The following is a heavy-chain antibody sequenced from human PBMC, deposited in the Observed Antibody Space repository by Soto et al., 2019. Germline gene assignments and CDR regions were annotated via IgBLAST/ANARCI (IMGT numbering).Heavy chain of an antibody. D-gene: IGHD3-22*01. J-gene: IGHJ5*02. CDR3: ARAPSYDSSGYYYTWFDP. CDR1: GGTFSSYA. Sequence: SVKVSCKASGGTFSSYAISWVRQAPGQGLEWMGGITPIFGTANYAQKFQGRVTITADESTSTAYMELSSLRSEDTAVYYCARAPSYDSSGYYYTWFDPWGQGTLVTVSS. V-gene: IGHV1-69*13. CDR2: ITPIFGTA.